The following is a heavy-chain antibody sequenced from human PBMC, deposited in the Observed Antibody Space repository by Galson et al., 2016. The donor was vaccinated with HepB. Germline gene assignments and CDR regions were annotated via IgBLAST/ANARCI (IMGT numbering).Heavy chain of an antibody. V-gene: IGHV3-21*01. Sequence: SLRLSCAASGFTFSSHNMNWVRQAPGKGLEWVASITSSGTYTYYGDSLKGRFTISRDNAKNSLFLQMNRLRAEDTAFYYCARDWTAAVVRYSFDIWGQGTMVTVSS. J-gene: IGHJ3*02. CDR1: GFTFSSHN. CDR3: ARDWTAAVVRYSFDI. D-gene: IGHD6-13*01. CDR2: ITSSGTYT.